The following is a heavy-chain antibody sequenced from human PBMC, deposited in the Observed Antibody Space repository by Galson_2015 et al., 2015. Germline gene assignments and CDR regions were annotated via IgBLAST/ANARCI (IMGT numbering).Heavy chain of an antibody. CDR2: IYHSGST. J-gene: IGHJ4*02. CDR1: GGSISSSNW. D-gene: IGHD1-26*01. V-gene: IGHV4-4*02. Sequence: SETLSLTCAVSGGSISSSNWWSWVRQPPGKGLEWIGEIYHSGSTNYNPSLKSRVTISVDKSKNQFSLKLSSVTAADTAVYYCARLSSSGSYSFDYWGQGTLVTVSS. CDR3: ARLSSSGSYSFDY.